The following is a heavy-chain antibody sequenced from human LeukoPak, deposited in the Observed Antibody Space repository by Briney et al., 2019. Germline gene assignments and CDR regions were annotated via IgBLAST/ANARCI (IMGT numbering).Heavy chain of an antibody. CDR2: IYHSGST. J-gene: IGHJ4*02. D-gene: IGHD3-22*01. Sequence: SETLSLTCAVSGGSISGSNWWSWVRQPPGKGLEWIGEIYHSGSTNYNPSLKSRVTISVDKSKNQFSLKLSSVTAADTAVYYCARASYYYDSSGYYFDYWGQGTLVTVSS. V-gene: IGHV4-4*02. CDR3: ARASYYYDSSGYYFDY. CDR1: GGSISGSNW.